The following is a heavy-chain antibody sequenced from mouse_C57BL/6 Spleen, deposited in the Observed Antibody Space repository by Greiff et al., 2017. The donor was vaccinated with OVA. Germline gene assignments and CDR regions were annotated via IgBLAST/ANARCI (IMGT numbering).Heavy chain of an antibody. J-gene: IGHJ3*01. V-gene: IGHV1-55*01. Sequence: QVQLQQPWAELVKPGASVKMSCKASGYTFTSYWITWVKQRPGQGLEWIGDIYPGSGSTNYNEKFKSKATLTVDTSSSTAYMQLSSLTSEDSAVYDGARTDYYGSSYGAYWGQGTLVTVAA. CDR3: ARTDYYGSSYGAY. CDR1: GYTFTSYW. CDR2: IYPGSGST. D-gene: IGHD1-1*01.